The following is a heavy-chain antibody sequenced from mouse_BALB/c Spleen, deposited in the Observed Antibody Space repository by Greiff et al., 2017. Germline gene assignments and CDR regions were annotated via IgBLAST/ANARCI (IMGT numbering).Heavy chain of an antibody. J-gene: IGHJ4*01. D-gene: IGHD2-10*01. CDR1: GFTFTDYY. Sequence: EVQGVESGGGLVQPGGSLRLSCATSGFTFTDYYMSWVRQPPGKALEWLGFIRNKANGYTTEYSASVKGRFTISRDNSQSILYLQMNTLRAEDSATYSGERGTYYGNCGAMDYWGQGTSVTVSS. CDR2: IRNKANGYTT. CDR3: ERGTYYGNCGAMDY. V-gene: IGHV7-3*02.